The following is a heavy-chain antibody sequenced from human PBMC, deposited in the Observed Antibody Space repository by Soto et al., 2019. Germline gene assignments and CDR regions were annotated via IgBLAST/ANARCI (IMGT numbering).Heavy chain of an antibody. Sequence: GESLKISCXGSGYSFTSYWIGLVRQMPGKGLEWMGIIYPCDSDTIYSPSFQGQVTISADKSISTAYLQWSSLKASDTAMYYCARLPTRFGWSGYYWGNYFDYWGQGTLVTVSS. CDR2: IYPCDSDT. V-gene: IGHV5-51*01. CDR3: ARLPTRFGWSGYYWGNYFDY. D-gene: IGHD3-3*01. J-gene: IGHJ4*02. CDR1: GYSFTSYW.